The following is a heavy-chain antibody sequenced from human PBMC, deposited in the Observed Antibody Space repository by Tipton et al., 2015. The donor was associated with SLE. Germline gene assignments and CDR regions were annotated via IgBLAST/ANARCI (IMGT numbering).Heavy chain of an antibody. D-gene: IGHD6-13*01. CDR1: GGSISSDDYY. V-gene: IGHV4-31*03. CDR2: TSKSGST. Sequence: LRLSCTVSGGSISSDDYYWTWIRQHPGKGLEWIGYTSKSGSTYYTPSLKSRVTISVDTSKNQFSLKLTSVTAADTAVYYCARGTYTRRVTGNWFDPWGQGTLVTVSS. CDR3: ARGTYTRRVTGNWFDP. J-gene: IGHJ5*02.